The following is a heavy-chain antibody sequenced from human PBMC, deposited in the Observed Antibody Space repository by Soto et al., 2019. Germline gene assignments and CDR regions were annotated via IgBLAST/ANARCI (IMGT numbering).Heavy chain of an antibody. CDR1: GYTFSTYA. CDR3: ARDSGNMVPGRGDYYYGMDV. V-gene: IGHV1-3*04. D-gene: IGHD3-10*01. Sequence: ASVKVSCKASGYTFSTYAMHWVRQAPGQRLEWMGWINTGNGNTKYSQNFQDRVTITRDTSASTAYMELSSLRSEDSAVYYCARDSGNMVPGRGDYYYGMDVWGQGTTVTVSS. CDR2: INTGNGNT. J-gene: IGHJ6*02.